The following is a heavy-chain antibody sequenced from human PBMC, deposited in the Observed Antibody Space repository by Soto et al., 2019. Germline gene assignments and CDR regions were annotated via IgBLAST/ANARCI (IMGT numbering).Heavy chain of an antibody. CDR1: GDSFTSRDW. Sequence: VQLQESGPGLVKPSGTLSLTCAVSGDSFTSRDWWNWLRQPPGKGLEWIGEIDHLGRTNDNPSLKSRLTMSVDKSKNQFSLNLTSVTAADTAVYYCARVKATSDWYDSWGQGTLVTVSS. D-gene: IGHD2-2*01. V-gene: IGHV4-4*02. CDR3: ARVKATSDWYDS. CDR2: IDHLGRT. J-gene: IGHJ5*01.